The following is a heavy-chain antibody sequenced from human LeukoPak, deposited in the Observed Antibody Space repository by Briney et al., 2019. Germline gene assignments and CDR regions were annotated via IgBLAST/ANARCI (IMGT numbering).Heavy chain of an antibody. V-gene: IGHV4-59*08. CDR2: IYYSGST. CDR3: ARLRYYYDSSGYSDYFDY. D-gene: IGHD3-22*01. J-gene: IGHJ4*02. CDR1: GGSISSCY. Sequence: SETLSLTCTVSGGSISSCYWSWIRQPPGKGLEWIGYIYYSGSTNYNPSLKSRVTISVDTSKNQFSLKLSSVTAADTAVYYCARLRYYYDSSGYSDYFDYWGQGTLVTVSS.